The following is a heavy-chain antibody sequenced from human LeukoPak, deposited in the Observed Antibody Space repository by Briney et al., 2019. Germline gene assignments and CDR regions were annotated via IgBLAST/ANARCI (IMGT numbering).Heavy chain of an antibody. Sequence: PSETLSLTCAVSGGSISRSNWWTWVRQSPGQGLEWIGDIIHSGNTNYNPSLRSRLTISLDKSRNQFSLKLSPVTAADTAVYYCTGYNIPYTFEFWGQGTLVTVSS. J-gene: IGHJ4*02. CDR2: IIHSGNT. V-gene: IGHV4-4*02. D-gene: IGHD1-14*01. CDR1: GGSISRSNW. CDR3: TGYNIPYTFEF.